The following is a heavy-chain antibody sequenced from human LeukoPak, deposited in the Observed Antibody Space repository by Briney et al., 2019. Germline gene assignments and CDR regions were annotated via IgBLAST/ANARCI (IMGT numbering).Heavy chain of an antibody. CDR3: ARHRWDMLRGVDYYYYMDV. CDR1: DGSITYNNW. Sequence: SETLSLTCAVSDGSITYNNWWSWVRQSPGKGLEWIGEIYHSGSTNYNPSLKSRVTISIDESKNQFSLRLNSVTAADTAVFYCARHRWDMLRGVDYYYYMDVWGKGTTVTISS. CDR2: IYHSGST. J-gene: IGHJ6*03. D-gene: IGHD3-10*01. V-gene: IGHV4-4*02.